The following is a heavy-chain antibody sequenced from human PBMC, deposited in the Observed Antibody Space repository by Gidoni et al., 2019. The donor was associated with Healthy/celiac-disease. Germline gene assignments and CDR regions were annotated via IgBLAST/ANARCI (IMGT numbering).Heavy chain of an antibody. CDR2: INHSGST. Sequence: QVQLQQWGAGLLKPSETLSLTCAVYGGSSSGYYWSWIRQPPGKGLEWIGEINHSGSTNYNPSLKSRVTISVDTSKNQFSLKLSSVTAADTAVYYCARGKRVRYFDWLHYYGMDVWGQGTTVTVSS. J-gene: IGHJ6*02. V-gene: IGHV4-34*01. D-gene: IGHD3-9*01. CDR1: GGSSSGYY. CDR3: ARGKRVRYFDWLHYYGMDV.